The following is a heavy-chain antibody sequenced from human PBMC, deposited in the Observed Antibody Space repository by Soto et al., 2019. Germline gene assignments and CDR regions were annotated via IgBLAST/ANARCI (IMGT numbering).Heavy chain of an antibody. CDR1: GGSISSYY. J-gene: IGHJ4*02. CDR2: IYYSGST. D-gene: IGHD3-9*01. CDR3: ARDIRGVSDYDIPTGYDVYFDY. Sequence: SETLSLTCTVSGGSISSYYWSWIRQPPGKGLEWIGYIYYSGSTNYNPSLKSRVTISVDTSKNQFSLKLSSVTAADTAVYYCARDIRGVSDYDIPTGYDVYFDYWGQGTLVTVSS. V-gene: IGHV4-59*01.